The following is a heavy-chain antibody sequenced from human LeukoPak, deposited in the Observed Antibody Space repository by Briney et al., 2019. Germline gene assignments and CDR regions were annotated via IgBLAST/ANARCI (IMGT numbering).Heavy chain of an antibody. Sequence: GGSLRLSCEASGFLFSDYTMNWVRQAPGKGLEWVSSVSYSGTYTFYADSVTGRFTISRDYAKNSLYLQMDYRRVDDSALYYCVRDLRFIGGSDWFDPWGQGTLVTVSS. D-gene: IGHD3-3*01. J-gene: IGHJ5*02. CDR1: GFLFSDYT. V-gene: IGHV3-21*01. CDR2: VSYSGTYT. CDR3: VRDLRFIGGSDWFDP.